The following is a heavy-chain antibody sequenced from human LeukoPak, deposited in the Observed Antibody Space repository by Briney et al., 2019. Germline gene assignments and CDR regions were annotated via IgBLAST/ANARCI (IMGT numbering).Heavy chain of an antibody. Sequence: GASVKVSCKASGYTFTSYYMHWVRQAPGQGLEWMGIINPSGGSTSYAQKFQGRVTMTRDTSTSTVYMELSSLRSEDTAVYYCAREEGLVVPAARDDYWGQGTLVTVSS. J-gene: IGHJ4*02. CDR3: AREEGLVVPAARDDY. CDR1: GYTFTSYY. CDR2: INPSGGST. D-gene: IGHD2-2*01. V-gene: IGHV1-46*01.